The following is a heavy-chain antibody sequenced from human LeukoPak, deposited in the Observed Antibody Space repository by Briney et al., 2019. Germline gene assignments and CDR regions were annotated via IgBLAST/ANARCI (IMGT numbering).Heavy chain of an antibody. CDR1: GGSISSYY. J-gene: IGHJ5*02. CDR2: IYYSGTT. D-gene: IGHD2-2*01. Sequence: SEPLSLTCTVSGGSISSYYWSWIRQPPGKGLEWIGYIYYSGTTNYNPSLKRRVTISVDTSKNQFSLKLSSVTAAETAVYYCARELGYCSSASCNNWFDPWGEGTLVTVSS. CDR3: ARELGYCSSASCNNWFDP. V-gene: IGHV4-59*01.